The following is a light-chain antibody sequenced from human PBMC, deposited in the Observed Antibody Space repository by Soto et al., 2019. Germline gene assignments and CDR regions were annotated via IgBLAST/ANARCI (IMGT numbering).Light chain of an antibody. CDR3: QQYNNWPPIT. Sequence: EIVMSQSPATLSVSAGERATVSCRISQSVRSNLAWYQQKPGQAPRLLIYGASTRATGIPARFSGSGSGTEFTLTISSLQSEDFAVYYCQQYNNWPPITFGQGTRLEIK. J-gene: IGKJ5*01. CDR1: QSVRSN. V-gene: IGKV3-15*01. CDR2: GAS.